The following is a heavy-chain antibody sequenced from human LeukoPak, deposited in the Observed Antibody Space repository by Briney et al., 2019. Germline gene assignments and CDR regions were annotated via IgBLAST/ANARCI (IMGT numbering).Heavy chain of an antibody. CDR1: GYTFTSYD. Sequence: ASVKVSCKASGYTFTSYDINWVRQATGQGLEWMGWMNPNSGNTGYAQKFQGRVTMTRNTSISTAYMELSSLRSEDTAAYYCARGITMIEQIDYWGQGTLVTVSS. D-gene: IGHD3-22*01. V-gene: IGHV1-8*01. CDR3: ARGITMIEQIDY. CDR2: MNPNSGNT. J-gene: IGHJ4*02.